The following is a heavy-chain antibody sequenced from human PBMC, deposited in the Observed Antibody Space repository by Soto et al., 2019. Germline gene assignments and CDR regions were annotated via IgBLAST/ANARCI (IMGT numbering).Heavy chain of an antibody. J-gene: IGHJ3*01. D-gene: IGHD6-13*01. Sequence: GASVKVSCKASGYTFTSYGIHWVRQAPGQRLEWMGWINAANGDTKYSPKSQGRVTITRDTSASTAYMELSSLRSEDTAVYYCVRRHVSATGTAVDTFDFWGQGTTVTVSS. V-gene: IGHV1-3*01. CDR2: INAANGDT. CDR3: VRRHVSATGTAVDTFDF. CDR1: GYTFTSYG.